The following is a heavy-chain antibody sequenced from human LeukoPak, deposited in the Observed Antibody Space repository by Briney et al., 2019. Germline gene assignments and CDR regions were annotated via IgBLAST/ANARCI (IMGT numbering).Heavy chain of an antibody. J-gene: IGHJ3*02. CDR2: ISYDGSNK. D-gene: IGHD2-21*02. V-gene: IGHV3-30*18. Sequence: GGSLRLSCAASGFTFSSYGMHWVRQAPSKGLEWVAVISYDGSNKYYADSVKGRFTISRDNSKNTLYLQMNSLRAEDTAVYYCAKSCGGDCSTHAFDIWGQGTMVTVSS. CDR1: GFTFSSYG. CDR3: AKSCGGDCSTHAFDI.